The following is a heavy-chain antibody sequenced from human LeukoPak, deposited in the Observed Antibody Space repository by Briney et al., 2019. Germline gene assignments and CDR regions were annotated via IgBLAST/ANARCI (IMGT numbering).Heavy chain of an antibody. CDR3: ARVHAFGTPDSSGYYYYFDY. CDR1: GGSISSGGYY. J-gene: IGHJ4*02. Sequence: SQTLSLTCTVSGGSISSGGYYWSWIRQHPGKGLEWIVYIYYSGSTYYNPSLKSRVTISVYTSKNQFSLKLSSVTAADTAVYYCARVHAFGTPDSSGYYYYFDYWGQGTLVTVSS. V-gene: IGHV4-31*03. CDR2: IYYSGST. D-gene: IGHD3-22*01.